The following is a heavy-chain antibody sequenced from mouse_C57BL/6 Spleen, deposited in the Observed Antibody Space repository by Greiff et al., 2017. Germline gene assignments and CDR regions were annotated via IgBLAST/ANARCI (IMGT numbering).Heavy chain of an antibody. CDR1: GYTFTSYW. Sequence: VQLQQPGAELVMPGASVKLSCKASGYTFTSYWMHWVKQRPGQGLEWIGEIDPSDSYTNYNQKFKGKSTLTVDKSSSTAYMQLSSLTSEDSAVYYCARYHYGTKGPFAYWGQGTLVTVSA. J-gene: IGHJ3*01. CDR2: IDPSDSYT. CDR3: ARYHYGTKGPFAY. V-gene: IGHV1-69*01. D-gene: IGHD2-1*01.